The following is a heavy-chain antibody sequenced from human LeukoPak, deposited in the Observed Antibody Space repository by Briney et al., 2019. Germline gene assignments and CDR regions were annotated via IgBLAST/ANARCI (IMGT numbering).Heavy chain of an antibody. CDR3: ARDLNAAGVAFDI. D-gene: IGHD2-8*01. J-gene: IGHJ3*02. CDR1: GGPISSYY. CDR2: IYYSGST. V-gene: IGHV4-59*12. Sequence: SETLSLTCTVSGGPISSYYWSWIRQPPGKGLEWIGYIYYSGSTNYNPSLKSRVTISVDTSKNQFSLKLSSVTAADTAVYYCARDLNAAGVAFDIWGQGTMVTVSS.